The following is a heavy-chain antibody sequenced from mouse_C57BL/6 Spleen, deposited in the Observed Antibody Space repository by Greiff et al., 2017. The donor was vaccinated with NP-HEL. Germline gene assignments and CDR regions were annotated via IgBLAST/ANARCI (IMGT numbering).Heavy chain of an antibody. CDR2: IYPGSGST. CDR3: ARSDILGDDGYYLYFDV. V-gene: IGHV1-55*01. Sequence: QVHVKQPGAELVKPGASVKMSCKASGYTFTSYWITWVKQRPGQGLEWIGDIYPGSGSTNYNEKFKSKATLTVDTSSSTAYMQLSSLTSEDSAVYYCARSDILGDDGYYLYFDVWGTGTTVTVSS. CDR1: GYTFTSYW. J-gene: IGHJ1*03. D-gene: IGHD2-3*01.